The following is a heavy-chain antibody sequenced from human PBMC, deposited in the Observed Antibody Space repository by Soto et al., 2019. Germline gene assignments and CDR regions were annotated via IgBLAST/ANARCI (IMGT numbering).Heavy chain of an antibody. V-gene: IGHV1-69*04. CDR2: IIPILGIA. Sequence: SVNGSCKASGGTFSSYTISWGRQAPGQGLEWMGRIIPILGIANYAQKFQGRVTITADKSTSTAYMELSSLRSEDTAVYYCARDATTEQQTGGFDIWGQRTMVTVSS. J-gene: IGHJ3*02. CDR1: GGTFSSYT. D-gene: IGHD6-13*01. CDR3: ARDATTEQQTGGFDI.